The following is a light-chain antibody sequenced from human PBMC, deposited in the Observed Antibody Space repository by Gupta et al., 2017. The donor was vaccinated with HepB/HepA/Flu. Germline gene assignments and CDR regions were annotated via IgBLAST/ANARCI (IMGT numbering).Light chain of an antibody. Sequence: QSALTQPASVSGSPGQSITISCTGTSSDIGGYKYVAWYQQHPGKAPRLMIYDVSYRPSGVSYRVSGSKSGNKDSLTLSGLQAEDEADDDCSSYTRTIRLVFGGGTRLTVL. CDR1: SSDIGGYKY. J-gene: IGLJ2*01. CDR2: DVS. CDR3: SSYTRTIRLV. V-gene: IGLV2-14*01.